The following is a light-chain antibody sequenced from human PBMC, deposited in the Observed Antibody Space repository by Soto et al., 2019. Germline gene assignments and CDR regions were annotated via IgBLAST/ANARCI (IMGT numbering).Light chain of an antibody. CDR1: QGISSY. CDR3: QQYYSYPT. J-gene: IGKJ1*01. CDR2: AAS. Sequence: AIRMTQSPSSLSASTGDRVTITCRASQGISSYLAWYQQKPGKAPKLLIYAASTLQSGVPSRFSGSGSGTDFTLTISCLQSEDFGTYYCQQYYSYPTFGQGTKVEIK. V-gene: IGKV1-8*01.